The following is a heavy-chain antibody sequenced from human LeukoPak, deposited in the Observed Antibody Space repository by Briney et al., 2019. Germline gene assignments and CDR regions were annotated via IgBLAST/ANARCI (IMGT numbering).Heavy chain of an antibody. D-gene: IGHD6-13*01. CDR1: GFTFSSYG. CDR3: AKSTFVGGIAAANMDV. Sequence: GGSLRLSCAASGFTFSSYGMHWVRQAPGKGLEWVAVISYDGSNKYYADSVKGRFTISRDNSKNTLYLQMNSLRAEDTAVYYCAKSTFVGGIAAANMDVWGQGTTVTVSS. J-gene: IGHJ6*02. CDR2: ISYDGSNK. V-gene: IGHV3-30*18.